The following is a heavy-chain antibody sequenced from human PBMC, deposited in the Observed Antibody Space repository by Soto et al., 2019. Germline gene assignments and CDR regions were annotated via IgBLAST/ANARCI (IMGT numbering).Heavy chain of an antibody. CDR2: ISSGGSTI. D-gene: IGHD2-21*02. CDR3: ARIGTVLTPDDS. V-gene: IGHV3-48*03. J-gene: IGHJ4*02. CDR1: GFTFSTYE. Sequence: GSLRLSCVGPGFTFSTYEMQWVRQAPGKGLEWVSYISSGGSTIFYGESVKGRFTVSRDNDRSSLYLQMNSLRVEDSGVYYCARIGTVLTPDDSWGQGTLVTVSS.